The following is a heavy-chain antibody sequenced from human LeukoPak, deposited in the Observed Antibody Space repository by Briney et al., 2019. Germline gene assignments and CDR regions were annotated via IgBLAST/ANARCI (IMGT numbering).Heavy chain of an antibody. CDR2: INPNSGGT. CDR3: ARGSGYLDNWFDP. D-gene: IGHD1-1*01. V-gene: IGHV1-2*02. CDR1: GYTFTGYY. Sequence: ASVTVSCKASGYTFTGYYMHWVRQAPGQGLEWMGWINPNSGGTNYAQKFQGRVTMTRDTSISTAYMELSRLRSDDTAVYYCARGSGYLDNWFDPWGQGTLVTVSS. J-gene: IGHJ5*02.